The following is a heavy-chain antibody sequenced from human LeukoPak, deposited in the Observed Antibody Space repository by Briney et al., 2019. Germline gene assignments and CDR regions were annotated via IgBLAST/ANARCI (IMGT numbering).Heavy chain of an antibody. J-gene: IGHJ3*02. CDR1: GFIFSSYG. CDR2: IWYDGSNK. CDR3: ARDSSSGWFDAFDI. D-gene: IGHD6-19*01. Sequence: GGSLRLSCAASGFIFSSYGMHWVRQAPGKGLEWVAVIWYDGSNKYYADSVKGRFTISRDNSKNALYLQVNSLRAEDTAVYYCARDSSSGWFDAFDIWGQGTMVTVS. V-gene: IGHV3-33*01.